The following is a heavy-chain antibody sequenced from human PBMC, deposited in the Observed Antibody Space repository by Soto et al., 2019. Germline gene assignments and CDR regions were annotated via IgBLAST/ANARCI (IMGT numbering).Heavy chain of an antibody. CDR3: ATHRLGAAFDI. D-gene: IGHD3-16*01. J-gene: IGHJ3*02. Sequence: GASVKVSCKTSGDSFNDYYIHWVRQAPGQGLEWMGGFDPEDGATIYAQKFQGRVTMTEDTSTDTAYMELSSLRSEDTAVYYCATHRLGAAFDIWGQGTMVTVSS. V-gene: IGHV1-24*01. CDR1: GDSFNDYY. CDR2: FDPEDGAT.